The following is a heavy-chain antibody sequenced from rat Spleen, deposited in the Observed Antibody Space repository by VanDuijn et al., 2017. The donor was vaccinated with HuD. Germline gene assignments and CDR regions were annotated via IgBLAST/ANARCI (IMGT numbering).Heavy chain of an antibody. CDR1: GFTFSDYA. CDR2: IIYDGSST. Sequence: EVQLVESGGGLVQPGRSLKVSCAASGFTFSDYAMAWVRQAPKKGLEWVATIIYDGSSTYYRDSVKGRFTIYRDNAKSTLYLQMDSLRSEDTATYYCARLSTTGIPHYFDYWGQGVMVTVSS. J-gene: IGHJ2*01. V-gene: IGHV5-17*01. CDR3: ARLSTTGIPHYFDY. D-gene: IGHD1-9*01.